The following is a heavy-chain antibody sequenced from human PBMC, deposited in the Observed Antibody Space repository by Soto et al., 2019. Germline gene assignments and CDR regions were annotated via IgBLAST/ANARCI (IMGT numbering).Heavy chain of an antibody. D-gene: IGHD6-6*01. CDR2: TYYRSKWYN. Sequence: QTLSLTCAISGDSVSSNSAAWNWIRQSPSRGLEWLGRTYYRSKWYNDYAVSVKSRITINPDTSKNQFSLQLNSVTPEDTAVYYCARVAYSSSSIWFDPWGQGALVAVSS. V-gene: IGHV6-1*01. J-gene: IGHJ5*02. CDR3: ARVAYSSSSIWFDP. CDR1: GDSVSSNSAA.